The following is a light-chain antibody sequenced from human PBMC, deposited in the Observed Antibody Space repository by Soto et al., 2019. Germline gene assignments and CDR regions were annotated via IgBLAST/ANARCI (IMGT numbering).Light chain of an antibody. CDR2: KAS. Sequence: DIQMTQSPSTLYASVGDRVTITCRASQSIGASLAWFQQKPGKAPNLLIYKASSLESGVPSRFSGSGSGTEVTLLISTLQPDDFATYSCQQYNSSPLIFRGRTKVEIK. J-gene: IGKJ4*01. CDR3: QQYNSSPLI. V-gene: IGKV1-5*03. CDR1: QSIGAS.